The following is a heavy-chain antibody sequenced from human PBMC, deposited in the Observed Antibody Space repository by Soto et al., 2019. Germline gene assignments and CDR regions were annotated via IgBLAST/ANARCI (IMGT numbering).Heavy chain of an antibody. CDR3: AREHYGGNLNYFDY. V-gene: IGHV4-61*01. J-gene: IGHJ4*02. Sequence: QVQLQESGPGLVKPSETLSLTCTVSGGSVSSGSYYWSWIRQPPGKGLEWIGYIYYSGSTNYNPSHKSRVTISVDTSKNQFSLKLSSVTAADTAVYYCAREHYGGNLNYFDYWGQGTLVTVSS. CDR2: IYYSGST. CDR1: GGSVSSGSYY. D-gene: IGHD4-17*01.